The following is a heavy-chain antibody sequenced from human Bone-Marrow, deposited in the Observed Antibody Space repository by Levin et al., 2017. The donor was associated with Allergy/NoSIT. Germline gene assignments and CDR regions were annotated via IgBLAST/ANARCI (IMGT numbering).Heavy chain of an antibody. J-gene: IGHJ3*02. V-gene: IGHV3-66*01. Sequence: SGGSLRLSCAASGFTVSSNYMSWVRQAPGKGLEWVSVIYSGGSTYYADSVKGRFTISRDNSKNTLYLQMNSLRAEDTAVYYCASDTDDAFDIWGQGTMVTVSS. CDR1: GFTVSSNY. CDR3: ASDTDDAFDI. CDR2: IYSGGST.